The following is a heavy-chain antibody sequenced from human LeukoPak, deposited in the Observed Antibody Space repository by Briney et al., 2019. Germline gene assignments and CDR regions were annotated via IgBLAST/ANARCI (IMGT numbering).Heavy chain of an antibody. D-gene: IGHD5-12*01. CDR2: IHYSGST. CDR3: ARGGGYSGYDWYDY. Sequence: SETLSLTCTVSGGSISSYYWSWIRQPPGKGLDWIGYIHYSGSTNFNPSLKSRVSISVDTSKNQFSLKLNSVTAADTAVYYCARGGGYSGYDWYDYWGQGTLVTVSS. V-gene: IGHV4-59*08. CDR1: GGSISSYY. J-gene: IGHJ4*02.